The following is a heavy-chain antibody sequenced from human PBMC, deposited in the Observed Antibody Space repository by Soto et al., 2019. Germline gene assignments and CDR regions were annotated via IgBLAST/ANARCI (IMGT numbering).Heavy chain of an antibody. CDR1: GFTFSTYS. CDR3: TRDHGYGYGMDV. CDR2: ITKSSRTI. Sequence: GGSLSLSCAASGFTFSTYSMNWVRQAPGKGLEWISYITKSSRTIYYADSVKGRFTISRDNAKNSLYLQMNSLRAEDTAVYYCTRDHGYGYGMDVWGQGTTVTVSS. D-gene: IGHD5-12*01. J-gene: IGHJ6*02. V-gene: IGHV3-48*01.